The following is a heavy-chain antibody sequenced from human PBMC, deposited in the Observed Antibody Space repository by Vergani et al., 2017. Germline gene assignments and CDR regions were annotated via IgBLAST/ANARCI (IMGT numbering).Heavy chain of an antibody. CDR1: GGTFSSYA. D-gene: IGHD6-13*01. V-gene: IGHV1-69*13. J-gene: IGHJ6*03. CDR2: IIPIFGTA. CDR3: ASMVYSSSWYRRSSKDYYDYYYMDV. Sequence: QVQLVQSGAEVKKPGSSVKVSCKASGGTFSSYAISWVRQAPGQGLEWMGRIIPIFGTANYAQKFQGRVTITADESTSTAYMELSSLRSEDTAVYYCASMVYSSSWYRRSSKDYYDYYYMDVWGKGTTVTVSS.